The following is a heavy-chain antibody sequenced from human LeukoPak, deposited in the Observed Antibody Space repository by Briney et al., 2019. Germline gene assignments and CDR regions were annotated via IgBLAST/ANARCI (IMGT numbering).Heavy chain of an antibody. J-gene: IGHJ4*02. CDR2: SGTAGDT. V-gene: IGHV3-23*01. CDR1: GFTFSSSA. Sequence: GGSLRLSCAASGFTFSSSAMNWVRQVPGKGLEWVSASGTAGDTYYADSVKGRFTIPRDDSKNTLYLQMTSLRAEDTAVYYCAKKTPGTYPFDYWGQGTLVTVSP. CDR3: AKKTPGTYPFDY. D-gene: IGHD6-13*01.